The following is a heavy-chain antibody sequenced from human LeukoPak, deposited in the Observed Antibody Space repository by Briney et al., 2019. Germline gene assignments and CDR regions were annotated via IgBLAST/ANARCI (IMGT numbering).Heavy chain of an antibody. J-gene: IGHJ6*03. CDR1: GFTFSNYS. V-gene: IGHV3-48*01. CDR3: AGYGGSYPYYMDV. CDR2: ISYSSSTI. D-gene: IGHD1-26*01. Sequence: GGSLRLSCAASGFTFSNYSMNWARQAAGGGLEWVSYISYSSSTIYYADSVKGRFTISRDNGKNSLYLQMNSLRAEDTAVYYCAGYGGSYPYYMDVWGKGTTVTISS.